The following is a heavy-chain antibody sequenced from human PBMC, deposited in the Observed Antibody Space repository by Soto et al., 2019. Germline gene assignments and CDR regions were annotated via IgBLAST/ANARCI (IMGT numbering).Heavy chain of an antibody. V-gene: IGHV3-30*03. CDR3: GFLTNGTSP. CDR2: ISHDGISK. CDR1: GFTFSSYD. D-gene: IGHD2-8*01. Sequence: QVQLVESGGGVVQPGMSVRLSCAASGFTFSSYDIHWVRQAPGKGLEWVTVISHDGISKYYTDSVRGRFTISRDNSENTLYLQMNSLRLEDTAVYYCGFLTNGTSPWGQGTLVTVSS. J-gene: IGHJ5*02.